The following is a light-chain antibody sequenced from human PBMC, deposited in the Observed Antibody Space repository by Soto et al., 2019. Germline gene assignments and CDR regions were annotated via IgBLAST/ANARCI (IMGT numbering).Light chain of an antibody. J-gene: IGKJ2*01. V-gene: IGKV1-5*01. CDR2: DAS. CDR1: QTVLNW. Sequence: DIQMTKSPSTLSASVGDRVTISCRASQTVLNWLAWYQQKPGRAPKLLVYDASSLQSGVPSRFSCSGSWTEFTLTITNLPPDDFATYYCQQHSSYPYTLGRGTK. CDR3: QQHSSYPYT.